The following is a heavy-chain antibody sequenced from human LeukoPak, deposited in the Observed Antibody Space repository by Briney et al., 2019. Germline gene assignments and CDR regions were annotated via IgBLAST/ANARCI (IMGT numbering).Heavy chain of an antibody. Sequence: GGSLRLSCAASGFTFSNALMNWVRQAPGKGLEWVGRIKSKTDGGKTDYATPVKGRFTSSRDDSKNTLYLQMNSLKTEDTAVYYCTTDQGGSYWENHWGQGTLVTVSS. CDR1: GFTFSNAL. CDR3: TTDQGGSYWENH. D-gene: IGHD1-26*01. J-gene: IGHJ4*02. CDR2: IKSKTDGGKT. V-gene: IGHV3-15*01.